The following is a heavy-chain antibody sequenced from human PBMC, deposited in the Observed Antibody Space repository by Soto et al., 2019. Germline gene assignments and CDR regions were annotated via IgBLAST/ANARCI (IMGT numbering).Heavy chain of an antibody. Sequence: PSETLSLTCAVYGGSFSGYYWSWIRQPPGKGLEGIGEINHSGSTNYNPSLKSRVTISVDTSKNQFSLKLSSVTAADTAVYYCARAPRYSSGWTGIDYWGQGTLVTVSS. CDR2: INHSGST. CDR1: GGSFSGYY. CDR3: ARAPRYSSGWTGIDY. D-gene: IGHD6-19*01. V-gene: IGHV4-34*01. J-gene: IGHJ4*02.